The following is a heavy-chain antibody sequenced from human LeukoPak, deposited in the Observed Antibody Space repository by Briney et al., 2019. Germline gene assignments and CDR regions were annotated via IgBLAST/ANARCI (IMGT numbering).Heavy chain of an antibody. CDR2: IFHRGGT. D-gene: IGHD2-15*01. CDR3: VREILYCSGGSCYRGPFDN. V-gene: IGHV4-59*12. Sequence: QSSETLSLTCTVSGGSISSYYWSWIRQPPGKGLEWIGYIFHRGGTSYNPSLKSRILFSVDTSQNQFSLKLNSVTAADTAVYYCVREILYCSGGSCYRGPFDNWGQGTLVTVSA. CDR1: GGSISSYY. J-gene: IGHJ4*02.